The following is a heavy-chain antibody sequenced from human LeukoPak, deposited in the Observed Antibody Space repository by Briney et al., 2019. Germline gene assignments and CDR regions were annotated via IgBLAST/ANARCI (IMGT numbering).Heavy chain of an antibody. CDR1: GYTFTDYY. Sequence: ASVKVSCKASGYTFTDYYMHWVQQAPGKGLEWMGLVDPEDGETIYAEKFQGRVTITADTSTDTAYMELSSLRSEDTAVYYCATSSSNYGTYHDYWGQGTLVTVSS. J-gene: IGHJ4*02. CDR2: VDPEDGET. D-gene: IGHD4-11*01. CDR3: ATSSSNYGTYHDY. V-gene: IGHV1-69-2*01.